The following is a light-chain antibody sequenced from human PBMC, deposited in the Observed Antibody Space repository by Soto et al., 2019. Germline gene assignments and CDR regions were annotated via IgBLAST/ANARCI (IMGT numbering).Light chain of an antibody. CDR2: LGS. CDR3: MQAIQTPLT. CDR1: QSLLHSNGYNY. Sequence: DIVMTQSPLSLPVTPGEPASISCRSSQSLLHSNGYNYLDWYLQKPGQSPQLLIYLGSNRASGVPDRFSGCGSGTDFTLKISRVEAEDVGVYYCMQAIQTPLTFGQGTKVEIK. J-gene: IGKJ1*01. V-gene: IGKV2-28*01.